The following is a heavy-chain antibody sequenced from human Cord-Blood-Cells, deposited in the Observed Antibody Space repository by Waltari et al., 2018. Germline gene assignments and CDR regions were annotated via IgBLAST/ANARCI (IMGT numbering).Heavy chain of an antibody. CDR3: ARVRVGAARPDRNWYFDL. CDR1: GGSLRGYY. V-gene: IGHV4-34*01. Sequence: QVQLQQWGAGLLKPSETLSLTFAVYGGSLRGYYWSWIRQPPGKGLEWIGEINHSGSTNYNPSLKSRGTISVDTSKNQFSLKLSSVTAADTAVYYCARVRVGAARPDRNWYFDLWGRGTLVTVSS. D-gene: IGHD6-6*01. CDR2: INHSGST. J-gene: IGHJ2*01.